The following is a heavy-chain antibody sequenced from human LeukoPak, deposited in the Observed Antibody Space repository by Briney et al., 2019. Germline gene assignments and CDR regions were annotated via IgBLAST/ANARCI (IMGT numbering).Heavy chain of an antibody. D-gene: IGHD1-1*01. CDR3: ARATRYFEGDYYMDV. CDR1: GFTFSSYA. J-gene: IGHJ6*03. CDR2: ISYDGSNK. Sequence: TGGSLRLSCAASGFTFSSYAMHWVRQAPGKGLEWVAVISYDGSNKYYADSVKGRFTISRDNSKNTLYLQMNSLRAEDTAVYYCARATRYFEGDYYMDVWGKGTTVTVSS. V-gene: IGHV3-30*04.